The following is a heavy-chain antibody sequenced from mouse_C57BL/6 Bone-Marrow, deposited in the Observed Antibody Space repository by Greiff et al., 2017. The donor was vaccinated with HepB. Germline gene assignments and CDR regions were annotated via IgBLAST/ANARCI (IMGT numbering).Heavy chain of an antibody. Sequence: VQRVESGPGLAKPSQTLSLTCSVTGYSITSDYWNWIRQFPGNKLEYMGYISYSGSTYYNPSLKSRISITRDTSKNQYYLQLNSVTTEDTATYYCARYGDYGSSYVNYFDYWGQGTTLTVSS. CDR3: ARYGDYGSSYVNYFDY. D-gene: IGHD1-1*01. CDR2: ISYSGST. V-gene: IGHV3-8*01. CDR1: GYSITSDY. J-gene: IGHJ2*01.